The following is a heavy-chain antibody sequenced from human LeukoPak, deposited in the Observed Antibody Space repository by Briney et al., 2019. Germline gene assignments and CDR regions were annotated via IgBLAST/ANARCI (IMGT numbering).Heavy chain of an antibody. Sequence: VASVKVSCKAYGGTFSSYTISWVRQAPGQGLEWMGRIIPILGIANYAQKFQGRVTITADKSTSTAYMELSSLRSEDTAVYYCASSITTVRELYYMDVWGKGTTVTVSS. D-gene: IGHD3-10*01. V-gene: IGHV1-69*02. CDR2: IIPILGIA. CDR1: GGTFSSYT. J-gene: IGHJ6*03. CDR3: ASSITTVRELYYMDV.